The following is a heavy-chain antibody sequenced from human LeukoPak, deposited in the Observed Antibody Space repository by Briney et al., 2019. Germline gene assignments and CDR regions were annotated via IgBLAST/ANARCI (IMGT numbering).Heavy chain of an antibody. J-gene: IGHJ4*02. Sequence: PSETLSLTCAVYGGSFSGYYWSWIRQPPGKGLEWIGEINHSGSTNYNPSIKSRVTISVDTSKNQFSLKLSSVTAADTAVYYCASRDGYNLYDYWGQGTLVTVSS. V-gene: IGHV4-34*01. CDR3: ASRDGYNLYDY. CDR1: GGSFSGYY. CDR2: INHSGST. D-gene: IGHD5-24*01.